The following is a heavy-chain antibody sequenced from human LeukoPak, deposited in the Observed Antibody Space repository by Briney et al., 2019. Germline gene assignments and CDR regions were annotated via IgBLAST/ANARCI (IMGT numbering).Heavy chain of an antibody. D-gene: IGHD2-15*01. Sequence: SQTLSLTCTVSGGSISSGGYYWSWIRQHPGKGLEWIGYIYYSGSTYYNPSLKSRVTISVDTSKNQFSLKLSSVTAADTAVYYCAREPYRYCSGDSCYPYNWFDPWGQGTLVTVSS. CDR3: AREPYRYCSGDSCYPYNWFDP. V-gene: IGHV4-31*03. CDR1: GGSISSGGYY. CDR2: IYYSGST. J-gene: IGHJ5*02.